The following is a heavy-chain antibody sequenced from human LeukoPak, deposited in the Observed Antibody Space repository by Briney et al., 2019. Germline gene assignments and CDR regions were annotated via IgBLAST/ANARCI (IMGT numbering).Heavy chain of an antibody. CDR1: GGSISSYY. Sequence: ETLSLTCTVSGGSISSYYWSWVRQAPGKGLEWVANIKKDGSEKYYVDSVKGRFTISRDNAKNSLYLQMNSLRAEDTAVYYCARGVYGDYELDYWGQGTLVTVSS. J-gene: IGHJ4*02. D-gene: IGHD4-17*01. CDR2: IKKDGSEK. V-gene: IGHV3-7*01. CDR3: ARGVYGDYELDY.